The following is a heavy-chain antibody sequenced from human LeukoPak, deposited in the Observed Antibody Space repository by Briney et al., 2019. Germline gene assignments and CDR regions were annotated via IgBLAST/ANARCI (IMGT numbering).Heavy chain of an antibody. CDR3: ARGRSSMVRGYYYYYMDV. V-gene: IGHV4-38-2*02. Sequence: PSETLSLTCTVSGYSISSGYYWGWIRQPPGKGLEWIGSIYHSGSAYYNPSLKSRVTISVDTSKNQFSLKLSSVTAADTAVYYCARGRSSMVRGYYYYYMDVWGKGTTVTISS. CDR2: IYHSGSA. D-gene: IGHD3-10*01. CDR1: GYSISSGYY. J-gene: IGHJ6*03.